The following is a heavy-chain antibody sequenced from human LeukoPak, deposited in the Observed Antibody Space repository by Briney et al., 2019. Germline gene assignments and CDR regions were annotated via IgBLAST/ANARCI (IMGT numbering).Heavy chain of an antibody. V-gene: IGHV3-9*01. CDR3: ARDPSYSSSSPYFDY. D-gene: IGHD6-6*01. Sequence: PGGSLRLSCAASGFTFYDYAMHWVRQVPGKGLEWVSGISWNSGNIEYADSVKGRFTISRDNAKKSLFLQMNSLRAEDTALYYRARDPSYSSSSPYFDYWGQGVLVTVSS. CDR2: ISWNSGNI. CDR1: GFTFYDYA. J-gene: IGHJ4*02.